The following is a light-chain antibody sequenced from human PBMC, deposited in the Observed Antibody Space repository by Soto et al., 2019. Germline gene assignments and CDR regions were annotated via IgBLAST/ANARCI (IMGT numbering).Light chain of an antibody. CDR3: QQYNSYKGFT. Sequence: DIQMTQSPSTLSASVGDRVIITCRARQSISSWLAWYQQKPGKAPKLLIYKASSLESGVPSRFSGSGSGTEFTLTISSLQPDDFATYYCQQYNSYKGFTFGPGTKVDIK. V-gene: IGKV1-5*03. CDR2: KAS. J-gene: IGKJ3*01. CDR1: QSISSW.